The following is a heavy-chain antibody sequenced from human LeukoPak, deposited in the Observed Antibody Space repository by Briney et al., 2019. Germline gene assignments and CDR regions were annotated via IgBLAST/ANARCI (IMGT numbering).Heavy chain of an antibody. V-gene: IGHV1-46*01. J-gene: IGHJ4*02. D-gene: IGHD3-22*01. CDR3: ARDHNNYYDSSGYYRHFDY. Sequence: KFQGRVTMTRDTSTSTVYMELSSLRSEDTAVYYCARDHNNYYDSSGYYRHFDYWGQGTLVTVSS.